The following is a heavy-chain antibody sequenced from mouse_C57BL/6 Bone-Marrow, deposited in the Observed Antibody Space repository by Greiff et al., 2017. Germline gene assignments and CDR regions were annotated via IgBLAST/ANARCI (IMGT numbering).Heavy chain of an antibody. D-gene: IGHD2-5*01. CDR3: ARRSIVTTHYYAMDY. CDR2: ISSGGSYT. Sequence: EVKLMESGGDLVKPGGSLKLSCAASGFTFSSYGMSWVRQTPDKRLEWVATISSGGSYTYYPDSVKGRFTISRDNAKNTLYLQMSSLKSEDTAIYYCARRSIVTTHYYAMDYWGQGTSVTVSS. CDR1: GFTFSSYG. V-gene: IGHV5-6*02. J-gene: IGHJ4*01.